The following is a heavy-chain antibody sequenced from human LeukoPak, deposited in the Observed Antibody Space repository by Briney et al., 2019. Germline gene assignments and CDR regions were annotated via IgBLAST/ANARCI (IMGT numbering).Heavy chain of an antibody. CDR1: GGSISSYY. V-gene: IGHV4-4*07. Sequence: SETLSLTCTVSGGSISSYYWSWIRQPAGKGLEWMGRIYNSGSTNYNPSLKSRVTISADMSRNQLSLLLTSVTAADTAVYYCARQPFGVLYFDSWGLGTLVIVSS. CDR2: IYNSGST. J-gene: IGHJ4*02. CDR3: ARQPFGVLYFDS. D-gene: IGHD3-16*01.